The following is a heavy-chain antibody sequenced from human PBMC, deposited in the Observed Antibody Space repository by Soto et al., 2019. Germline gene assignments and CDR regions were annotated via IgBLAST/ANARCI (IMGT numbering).Heavy chain of an antibody. V-gene: IGHV3-23*01. Sequence: PGGSLRLSCAASGFTFSSYAMSWVRQAPGKGLEWVSGISGSGGSTYYADSVKGRFTISRDNSKNTLYLQMNSLRAEDTAVYYCAKRRYYYDSSGPDDAFDIWGQGTMVTVSS. CDR1: GFTFSSYA. D-gene: IGHD3-22*01. J-gene: IGHJ3*02. CDR3: AKRRYYYDSSGPDDAFDI. CDR2: ISGSGGST.